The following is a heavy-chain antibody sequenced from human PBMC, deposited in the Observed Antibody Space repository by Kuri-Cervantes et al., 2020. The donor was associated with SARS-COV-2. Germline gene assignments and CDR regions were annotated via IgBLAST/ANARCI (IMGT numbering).Heavy chain of an antibody. CDR2: IYSGGST. CDR1: GFTVSSNY. CDR3: AREGLQNGLDAFDI. Sequence: GGSLRLSCAASGFTVSSNYMSWVRQAPGKGLEWVSVIYSGGSTYDADSVKGRFTISRDNSKDTLYLQMNSLRAEDTAVYYCAREGLQNGLDAFDIWGQGQMVTVSS. D-gene: IGHD2-8*01. V-gene: IGHV3-66*02. J-gene: IGHJ3*02.